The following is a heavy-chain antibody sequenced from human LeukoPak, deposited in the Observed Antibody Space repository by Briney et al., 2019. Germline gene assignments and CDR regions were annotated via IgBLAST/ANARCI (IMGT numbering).Heavy chain of an antibody. D-gene: IGHD1-26*01. CDR1: GFTFSSYG. Sequence: GGSLRLSCAASGFTFSSYGMHWVRQAPGKGLEWVAVISYDGSNKYYADSVKGRFTISRDNSKNTLYLQMNSLRAVDTAVYYCAKRYSGSYYSPFDYWGQGTLVTVSS. CDR2: ISYDGSNK. J-gene: IGHJ4*02. V-gene: IGHV3-30*18. CDR3: AKRYSGSYYSPFDY.